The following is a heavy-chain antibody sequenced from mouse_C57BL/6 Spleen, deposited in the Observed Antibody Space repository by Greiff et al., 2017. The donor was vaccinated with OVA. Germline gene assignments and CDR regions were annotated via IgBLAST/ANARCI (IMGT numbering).Heavy chain of an antibody. CDR2: INPSSGYT. V-gene: IGHV1-4*01. CDR3: ARSLGNSYAMEY. J-gene: IGHJ4*01. D-gene: IGHD1-1*01. CDR1: GYTFTSYT. Sequence: VQLQQSGAELARPGASVKMSCKASGYTFTSYTMHWVKQRPGQGLEWIGYINPSSGYTKYNQKFKDKATLTADKSSSTAYMQLSSLTSEDSAVYYCARSLGNSYAMEYWGQGTSVTVSS.